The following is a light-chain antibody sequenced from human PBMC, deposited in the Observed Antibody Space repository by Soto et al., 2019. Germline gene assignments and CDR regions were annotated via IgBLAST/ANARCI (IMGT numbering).Light chain of an antibody. CDR2: AAS. Sequence: VIWMTQSPSLLSASTGDRVTISCRMSQGISNYLAWYQQKPGKAPELLIYAASTLQSGVPSRFSGSGSGTDFTLTISCLQAEDFATYYCQQLNSYPPAFGQGTRLEI. CDR3: QQLNSYPPA. J-gene: IGKJ5*01. V-gene: IGKV1D-8*01. CDR1: QGISNY.